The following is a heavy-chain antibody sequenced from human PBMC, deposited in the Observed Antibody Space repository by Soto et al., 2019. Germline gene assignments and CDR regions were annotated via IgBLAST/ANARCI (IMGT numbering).Heavy chain of an antibody. J-gene: IGHJ6*03. CDR3: ARGGDYYYYYMDV. D-gene: IGHD6-25*01. V-gene: IGHV1-46*03. Sequence: KRSCKTVGYSLTVDLRRWRRQTPGQGLEWMGIINPSGGSTSYAQKFLGRVTMTRDTSTSTVYMELSSLRSEDTAVYYCARGGDYYYYYMDVWGKGTTVTVSS. CDR1: GYSLTVDL. CDR2: INPSGGST.